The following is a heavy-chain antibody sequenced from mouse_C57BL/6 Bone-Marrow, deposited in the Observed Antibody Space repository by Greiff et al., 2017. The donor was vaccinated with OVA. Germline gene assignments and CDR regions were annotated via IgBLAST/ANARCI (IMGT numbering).Heavy chain of an antibody. V-gene: IGHV1-81*01. J-gene: IGHJ4*01. D-gene: IGHD1-1*01. CDR2: IYPRSGNT. CDR1: GYTFTSYG. CDR3: ARPGSPYYYAMDY. Sequence: QVHVKQSGAELARPGASVKLSCKASGYTFTSYGISWVKQRTGQGLEWIGEIYPRSGNTYYNEKFKGKATLTADKSSSTAYMELRSLTSEDSAVYFCARPGSPYYYAMDYWGQRTSVTVSS.